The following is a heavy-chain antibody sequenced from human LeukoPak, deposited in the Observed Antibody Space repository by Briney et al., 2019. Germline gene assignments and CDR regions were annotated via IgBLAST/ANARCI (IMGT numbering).Heavy chain of an antibody. CDR1: GGSISSSSYY. CDR2: IYYSGST. J-gene: IGHJ5*02. Sequence: SETLSLTCTVSGGSISSSSYYWGWIRQPPGKGLEWIGSIYYSGSTYYNPSLKSRVTISVDTSKNQFSLKLSSVTAADTAVYYCASVVWGPAGTFDPWGQGTLVTVSS. V-gene: IGHV4-39*07. CDR3: ASVVWGPAGTFDP. D-gene: IGHD3-16*01.